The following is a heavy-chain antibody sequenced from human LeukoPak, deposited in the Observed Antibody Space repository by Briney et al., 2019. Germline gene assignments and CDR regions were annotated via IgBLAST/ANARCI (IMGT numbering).Heavy chain of an antibody. Sequence: ASVKVSCKASGYTFTSYGISWVRQAPGQGLEWMGWISAYNGNTNYAQKLQGRVTMTTDTSTSTAYMELRSLRSDDTAVYYCARYPTIKVRGVKHTEINWFDPWGQGTLVTVSS. D-gene: IGHD3-10*01. CDR2: ISAYNGNT. CDR3: ARYPTIKVRGVKHTEINWFDP. CDR1: GYTFTSYG. V-gene: IGHV1-18*01. J-gene: IGHJ5*02.